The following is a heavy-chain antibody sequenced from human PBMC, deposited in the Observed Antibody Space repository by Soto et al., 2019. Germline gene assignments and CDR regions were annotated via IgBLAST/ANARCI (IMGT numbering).Heavy chain of an antibody. V-gene: IGHV3-23*01. CDR2: ISSSGGTT. J-gene: IGHJ6*01. Sequence: EVQLLESGGDLVQPGGSLRLSCAASGFIFSSYVMSWVRQAPGKGLEWVSTISSSGGTTHYADSVKGRVTISRDNSKNTLYLQLHSLRAEDTAVYYCAVRALAETYYYYGVDVWGQGTTVTVSS. CDR3: AVRALAETYYYYGVDV. CDR1: GFIFSSYV. D-gene: IGHD6-19*01.